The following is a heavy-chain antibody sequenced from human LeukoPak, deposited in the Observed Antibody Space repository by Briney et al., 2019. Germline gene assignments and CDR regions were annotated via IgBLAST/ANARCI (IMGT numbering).Heavy chain of an antibody. J-gene: IGHJ4*02. Sequence: GGSLRLSCAASGFTFSSYGMHWVRQAPGKGLEGVAFIRYDGSNKYYADSVKGRFTISRDNSKNTLYLQMNSLRAEDTAVYYCAKDSHDGSSWYYFDYWGLGTLVTVSS. CDR2: IRYDGSNK. CDR1: GFTFSSYG. CDR3: AKDSHDGSSWYYFDY. V-gene: IGHV3-30*02. D-gene: IGHD6-13*01.